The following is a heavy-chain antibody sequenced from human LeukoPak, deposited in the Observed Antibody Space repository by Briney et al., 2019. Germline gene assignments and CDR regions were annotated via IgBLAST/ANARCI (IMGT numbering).Heavy chain of an antibody. D-gene: IGHD6-19*01. V-gene: IGHV3-21*01. J-gene: IGHJ3*02. Sequence: KPGGSLRLSCAASGFTFSSYSMNWVRQAPGKGLEWVSSISSSSSYIYYADSVKGRFTISRDNAKNSLYLQMNSLRAEDTAVYYCTRDTLVVSGVHYDAFDIWGQGTMVTVSS. CDR3: TRDTLVVSGVHYDAFDI. CDR1: GFTFSSYS. CDR2: ISSSSSYI.